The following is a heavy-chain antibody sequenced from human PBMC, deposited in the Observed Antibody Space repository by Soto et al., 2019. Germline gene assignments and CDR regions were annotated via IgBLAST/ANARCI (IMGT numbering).Heavy chain of an antibody. CDR2: ISYDGSNK. CDR1: GFTFSSYA. CDR3: ARYRSRRTPPPRYGMDV. J-gene: IGHJ6*02. D-gene: IGHD1-1*01. Sequence: PGGSLRLSCAASGFTFSSYAMHWVRQAPGKGLEWVAVISYDGSNKYYADSVKGRFTISRDNSKNTLYLQMNSLRAEDTAVYYCARYRSRRTPPPRYGMDVWGQGTTVTVSS. V-gene: IGHV3-30-3*01.